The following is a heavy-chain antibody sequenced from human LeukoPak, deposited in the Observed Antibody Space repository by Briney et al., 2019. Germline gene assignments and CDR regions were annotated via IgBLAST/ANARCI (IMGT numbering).Heavy chain of an antibody. CDR1: GYTFTGYY. Sequence: ASVKVSCKASGYTFTGYYLHWVRQAPGQGLEWMGWINPNSGGTNYAQKFQGRVTMTRDTSISTAYMELSRLRSDDTAVYYCARDVLRFLEWLVVPYYYMDVWGKGTTVTVSS. D-gene: IGHD3-3*01. CDR2: INPNSGGT. V-gene: IGHV1-2*02. J-gene: IGHJ6*03. CDR3: ARDVLRFLEWLVVPYYYMDV.